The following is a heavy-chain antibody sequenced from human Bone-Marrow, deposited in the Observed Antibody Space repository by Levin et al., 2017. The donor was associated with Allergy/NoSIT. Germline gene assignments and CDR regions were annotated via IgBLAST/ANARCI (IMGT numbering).Heavy chain of an antibody. D-gene: IGHD2-2*01. CDR3: ARDIEYCSSTSCYRWFDP. Sequence: GSLRLSCTVSGGSISTYYWSWIRQPPGKGLEWIGYIYYSGSTNYNPSLKSRVTISVDTSKNQFSLKLSSVTAADTAVYYCARDIEYCSSTSCYRWFDPWGQGTLVTVSS. CDR1: GGSISTYY. V-gene: IGHV4-59*01. J-gene: IGHJ5*02. CDR2: IYYSGST.